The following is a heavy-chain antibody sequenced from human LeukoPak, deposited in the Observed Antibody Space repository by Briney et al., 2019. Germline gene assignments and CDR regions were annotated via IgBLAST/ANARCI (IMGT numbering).Heavy chain of an antibody. CDR2: IWHDGSNK. J-gene: IGHJ4*02. Sequence: GGSLRLSCAASGFNFSSSGMHWVRQAPGKGLEWVAVIWHDGSNKNYADSVKGRFTISRDNSKNTLYLQMNSLRAEDTAVYYCAKERREQSRDNYFDYWGQGTLVTVSS. D-gene: IGHD1-26*01. V-gene: IGHV3-33*06. CDR1: GFNFSSSG. CDR3: AKERREQSRDNYFDY.